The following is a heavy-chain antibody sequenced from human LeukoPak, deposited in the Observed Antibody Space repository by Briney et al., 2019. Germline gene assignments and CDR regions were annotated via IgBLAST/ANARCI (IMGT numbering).Heavy chain of an antibody. CDR2: IKSKTDGGTT. Sequence: PGGSLRLSCAASGFTFSSAWMSWVRQAPGKGLEWVGRIKSKTDGGTTDYAAPVKGRFTISRDDSKNMLYLQMNSLKTEDTAVYYCTTDPYYYDSSAYTSDYWGQGTLVTVSS. J-gene: IGHJ4*02. CDR1: GFTFSSAW. V-gene: IGHV3-15*01. D-gene: IGHD3-22*01. CDR3: TTDPYYYDSSAYTSDY.